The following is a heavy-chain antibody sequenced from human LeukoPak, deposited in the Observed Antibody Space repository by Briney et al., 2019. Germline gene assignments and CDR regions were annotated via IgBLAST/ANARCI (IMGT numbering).Heavy chain of an antibody. CDR1: GYSISSGYY. CDR3: ARDRYYDFWKAFDI. J-gene: IGHJ3*02. CDR2: IYHSGST. V-gene: IGHV4-38-2*02. D-gene: IGHD3-3*01. Sequence: SETLSLTCTVSGYSISSGYYWGWIRQPPGKGLEWIGSIYHSGSTYYNPSLKSRVTISVDTSKNQFSLKLSSVTAADTAVYYCARDRYYDFWKAFDIWGQGTMVTVS.